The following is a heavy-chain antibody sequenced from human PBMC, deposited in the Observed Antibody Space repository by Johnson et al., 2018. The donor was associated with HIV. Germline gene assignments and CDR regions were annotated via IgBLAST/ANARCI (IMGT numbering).Heavy chain of an antibody. D-gene: IGHD3-9*01. CDR3: AKDLRVFDWFNAYDAFDI. J-gene: IGHJ3*02. CDR1: GFIFSSYG. Sequence: VQLLESGGGVVQPGRSLRLSCAASGFIFSSYGMHWVRQAPGKGLEWVAVIWYDGRNKYYADSVKGRFTISRDNSKNTLYLQMNSLRADDTAVYYCAKDLRVFDWFNAYDAFDIWGQGTMVTVSS. V-gene: IGHV3-33*06. CDR2: IWYDGRNK.